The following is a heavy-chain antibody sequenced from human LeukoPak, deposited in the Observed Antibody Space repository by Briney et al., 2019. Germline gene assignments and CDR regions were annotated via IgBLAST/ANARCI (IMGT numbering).Heavy chain of an antibody. Sequence: GGSLRLSCAASGFTFSNAWMSWVRQAPGKGLEWAANIKQDGGEKYYVDSVKGRFTISRDNAKNSLYLQMNSLRAEDTAVYYCARLIVGAIDYWGQGTLVTVSS. CDR2: IKQDGGEK. CDR1: GFTFSNAW. J-gene: IGHJ4*02. V-gene: IGHV3-7*01. D-gene: IGHD1-26*01. CDR3: ARLIVGAIDY.